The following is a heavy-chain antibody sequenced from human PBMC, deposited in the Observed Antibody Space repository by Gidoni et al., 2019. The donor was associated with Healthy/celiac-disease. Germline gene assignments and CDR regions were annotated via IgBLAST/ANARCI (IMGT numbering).Heavy chain of an antibody. Sequence: EVQLVESGGGWVKPGGSLRLSGAASGFTFRTAGMSWVRQAPGKGREWVGRIKSKNDGGTTDYAAPVKGRFTISRDDSKNTLYLQMNSLKTEDTAVYYCTTGQLERRTPPLYYYYGMDVWGQGTTVTVSS. CDR1: GFTFRTAG. J-gene: IGHJ6*02. CDR3: TTGQLERRTPPLYYYYGMDV. D-gene: IGHD1-1*01. CDR2: IKSKNDGGTT. V-gene: IGHV3-15*01.